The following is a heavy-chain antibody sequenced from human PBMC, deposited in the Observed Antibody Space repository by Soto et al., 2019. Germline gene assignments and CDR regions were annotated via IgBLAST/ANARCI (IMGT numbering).Heavy chain of an antibody. V-gene: IGHV4-61*01. J-gene: IGHJ5*02. CDR2: IYYGSS. Sequence: SETLSLTCTVSGGSVSSGNYYWSWIRQPPGKGLEWIGYIYYGSSNYNPSLKSRVSISIDTSKNQFSLKLSSVTAADTAVYYCAREHGYCSSISCYTWFDPWGQGTMVTVYS. D-gene: IGHD2-2*01. CDR3: AREHGYCSSISCYTWFDP. CDR1: GGSVSSGNYY.